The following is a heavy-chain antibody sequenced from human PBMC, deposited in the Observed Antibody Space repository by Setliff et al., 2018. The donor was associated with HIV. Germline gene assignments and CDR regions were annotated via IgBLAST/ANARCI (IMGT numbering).Heavy chain of an antibody. V-gene: IGHV3-23*01. Sequence: PGGSLRLSCAPSEFAFSTHIIHWVRQAPGKGLEWVSSITGGGATQYADFVKGRFTISRDVSKNTVFLQMNSLRVDDTAVYYCAKDNSEHWPTGRLDYWGQGTLVTVS. J-gene: IGHJ4*02. CDR1: EFAFSTHI. CDR2: ITGGGAT. D-gene: IGHD4-17*01. CDR3: AKDNSEHWPTGRLDY.